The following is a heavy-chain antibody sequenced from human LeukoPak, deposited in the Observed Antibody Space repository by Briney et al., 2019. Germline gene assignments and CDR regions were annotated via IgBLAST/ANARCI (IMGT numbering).Heavy chain of an antibody. V-gene: IGHV3-7*03. J-gene: IGHJ4*02. D-gene: IGHD1-1*01. Sequence: GGSLRLSCAASGFTLSSYWMNWVRQAPGKGLEWVANTKQDGREKFYVDSVKGRFTISRDTAKNSLYLQMNSLRAEDTAVYYCARGRDNGYWGQGTLVTVSS. CDR2: TKQDGREK. CDR3: ARGRDNGY. CDR1: GFTLSSYW.